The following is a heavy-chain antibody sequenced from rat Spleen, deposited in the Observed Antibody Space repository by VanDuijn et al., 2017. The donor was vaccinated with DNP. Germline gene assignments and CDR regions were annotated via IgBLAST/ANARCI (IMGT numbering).Heavy chain of an antibody. D-gene: IGHD1-4*01. CDR1: GFTFSDYN. Sequence: EVQMVESGGGLVQPGRSLKLSCAASGFTFSDYNMAWVRQAPKKGLEWVATINYEGSSTYYCDSVKGRFTISRDNAKSILYLQMDSLRSEDTATYYCTTDPYPDFDYWGQGVMVTVSS. CDR2: INYEGSST. CDR3: TTDPYPDFDY. V-gene: IGHV5-7*01. J-gene: IGHJ2*01.